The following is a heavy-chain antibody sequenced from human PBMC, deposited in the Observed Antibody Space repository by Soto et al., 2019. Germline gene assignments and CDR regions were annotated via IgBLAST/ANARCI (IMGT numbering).Heavy chain of an antibody. V-gene: IGHV3-23*04. CDR1: GFTFSNYA. CDR3: AKQANVVVAGTDWYFDF. J-gene: IGHJ2*01. Sequence: VQLVESGGGVVQPGRSLRLSCAASGFTFSNYAMSWVRQAPGKGLEWVSDIRGRGGSTFYADSVKGRFTISRDNSKNTLYLQMNSLRVEDTAVYYCAKQANVVVAGTDWYFDFWGRGTLVTVSS. D-gene: IGHD2-15*01. CDR2: IRGRGGST.